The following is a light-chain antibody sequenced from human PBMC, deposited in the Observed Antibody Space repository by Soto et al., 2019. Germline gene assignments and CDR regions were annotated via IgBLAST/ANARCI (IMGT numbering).Light chain of an antibody. J-gene: IGLJ1*01. V-gene: IGLV1-44*01. CDR2: SNN. CDR3: AAWDDSLNGYV. CDR1: SSNIGSNA. Sequence: QSVLTQPPSASGTPGQRVTISCSGGSSNIGSNAVNWYRQLPGTAPKLLIHSNNQRPSGVPDRFSGSKSGTSASLAISGLYYEDEDYYYCAAWDDSLNGYVFGTGTKLTVL.